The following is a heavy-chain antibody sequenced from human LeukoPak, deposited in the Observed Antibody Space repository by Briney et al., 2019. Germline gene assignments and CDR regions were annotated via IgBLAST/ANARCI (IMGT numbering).Heavy chain of an antibody. J-gene: IGHJ4*02. CDR3: ARDRAYSSFDY. Sequence: GGSLRLSCAASGFTFDNSWMNWVRQAPGKGLEWVASINPDDSAKYYVDSVRGRFTISRDNAKNSLYLQMSSLRAGDAAVYYCARDRAYSSFDYWGQGTLVTVSS. CDR1: GFTFDNSW. D-gene: IGHD5-18*01. V-gene: IGHV3-7*01. CDR2: INPDDSAK.